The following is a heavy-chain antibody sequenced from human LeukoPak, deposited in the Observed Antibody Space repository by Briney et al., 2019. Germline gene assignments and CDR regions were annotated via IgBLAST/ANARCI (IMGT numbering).Heavy chain of an antibody. J-gene: IGHJ6*03. CDR2: ISSSSSTI. D-gene: IGHD3-10*01. CDR1: GFTFSSYW. V-gene: IGHV3-48*01. Sequence: GGSLRLSCAASGFTFSSYWMNWVRQAPGKGLEWVSYISSSSSTIYYADSVKGRFTISRDNAKNSLYLQMNSLRAEDTAVYYCARFGGNYYYYYYMDVWGKGTTVTVSS. CDR3: ARFGGNYYYYYYMDV.